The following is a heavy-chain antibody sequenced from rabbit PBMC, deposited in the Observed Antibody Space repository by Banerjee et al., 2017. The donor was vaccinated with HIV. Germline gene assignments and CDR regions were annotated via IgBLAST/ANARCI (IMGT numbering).Heavy chain of an antibody. CDR3: ARGPLDYYTYDDGTYATMGWLNL. J-gene: IGHJ4*01. V-gene: IGHV1S40*01. CDR1: GFSLSNNYV. CDR2: IDTGDGNT. D-gene: IGHD6-1*01. Sequence: QSLQESGGGLFRPGGSLALTCKASGFSLSNNYVMCWVRQAPGKGLEWIACIDTGDGNTYYASWAKGRFPISKTSSTTVTLQMTSLTAADTATYFCARGPLDYYTYDDGTYATMGWLNLWGQGTLVTVS.